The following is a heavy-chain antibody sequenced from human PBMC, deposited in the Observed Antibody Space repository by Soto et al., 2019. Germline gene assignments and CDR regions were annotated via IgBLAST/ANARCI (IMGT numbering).Heavy chain of an antibody. D-gene: IGHD3-22*01. Sequence: VGSLRLSCAASGFTFSGSAMHWVRQASGKGLEWVGRIRSKANSYATAYAASVKGRFTISRDDSKNTAYLQMNSLKTEDTAVYYCTSPPSYYYDSSGAGWGQGTLVTVSS. CDR2: IRSKANSYAT. CDR1: GFTFSGSA. CDR3: TSPPSYYYDSSGAG. V-gene: IGHV3-73*01. J-gene: IGHJ4*02.